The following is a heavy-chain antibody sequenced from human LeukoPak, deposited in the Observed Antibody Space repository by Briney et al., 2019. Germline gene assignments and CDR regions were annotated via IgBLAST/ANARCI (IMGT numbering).Heavy chain of an antibody. V-gene: IGHV4-61*05. CDR1: GGSISSSSYY. CDR2: IYTSGST. CDR3: ARPSLGGAMDV. J-gene: IGHJ6*04. D-gene: IGHD1-26*01. Sequence: SETLSLTCTVSGGSISSSSYYWSWIRQPPGKGLEWIGYIYTSGSTNYNPSLKSRVTISVDTSKNQFSLKLSSVTAADTAVYYCARPSLGGAMDVWGKGTTVTVSS.